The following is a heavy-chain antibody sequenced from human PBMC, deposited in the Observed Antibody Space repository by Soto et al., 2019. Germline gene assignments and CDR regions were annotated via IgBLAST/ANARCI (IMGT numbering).Heavy chain of an antibody. D-gene: IGHD3-16*01. CDR2: ISSSSGYT. V-gene: IGHV3-11*06. Sequence: QVQLVESGGGLVKPGGSLRLSCVASGFTFNDYYMSWIRQAPGKGLEWVSYISSSSGYTNYADSVKGRFTISRDNARNSLYLQMNSLRAEDTAVYYCARGGTTETDFWGQGTLVTVSS. J-gene: IGHJ4*02. CDR3: ARGGTTETDF. CDR1: GFTFNDYY.